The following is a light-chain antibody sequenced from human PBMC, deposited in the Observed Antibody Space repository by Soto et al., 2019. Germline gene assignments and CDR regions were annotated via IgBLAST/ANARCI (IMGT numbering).Light chain of an antibody. CDR3: QQYSDYSWT. CDR1: QSISSW. J-gene: IGKJ1*01. V-gene: IGKV1-5*03. Sequence: DIQMTQSPSTLSASVGDRVTITCRASQSISSWLVWYQQKPGKAPKVLIYKASGLESGVPSRFSGSGSGTEFTLTISSLQPDDFATYYCQQYSDYSWTFGQGTRVEIK. CDR2: KAS.